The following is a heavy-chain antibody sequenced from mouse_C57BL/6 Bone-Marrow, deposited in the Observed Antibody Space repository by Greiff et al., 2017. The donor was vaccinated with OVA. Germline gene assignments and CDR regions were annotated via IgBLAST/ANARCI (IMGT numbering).Heavy chain of an antibody. J-gene: IGHJ3*01. CDR2: IYPGDGDT. CDR1: GYAFSSSW. D-gene: IGHD3-2*02. CDR3: ARTRQLRLREFAY. V-gene: IGHV1-82*01. Sequence: LVESGPELVKPGASVKISCKASGYAFSSSWMNWVKQRPGKGLEWIGRIYPGDGDTNYNGKFKGKATLTADKSSSTAYMQLSSLTSEDSAVYFGARTRQLRLREFAYWGQGTLVTVSA.